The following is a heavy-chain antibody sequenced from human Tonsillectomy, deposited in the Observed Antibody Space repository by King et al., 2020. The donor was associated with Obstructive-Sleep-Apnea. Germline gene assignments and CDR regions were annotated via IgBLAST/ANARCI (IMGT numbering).Heavy chain of an antibody. Sequence: QVQLVESGGGVVQPGRSLRLSCAASGFSFSSDGMYWVRQAPGKGLEWVAVISFDGNKKYYADPVKGRFTISRDNSKNTLYLQMNSLRAEDTAVYYCAKDGGPWRYSDDMSYYGVDVWGQGTTVSVSS. CDR2: ISFDGNKK. V-gene: IGHV3-30*18. CDR1: GFSFSSDG. D-gene: IGHD3-9*01. CDR3: AKDGGPWRYSDDMSYYGVDV. J-gene: IGHJ6*02.